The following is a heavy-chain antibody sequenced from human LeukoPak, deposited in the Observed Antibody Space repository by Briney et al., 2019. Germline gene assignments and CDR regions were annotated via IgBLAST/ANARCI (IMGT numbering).Heavy chain of an antibody. CDR2: IYHSGST. CDR3: ARVGVESIAARQENWFDP. Sequence: KPSETLSLTCAVSGYSISSGYYWGWIRQPPGKGLEWIGSIYHSGSTYYNPSLKSRVTISVDTSKNQFSLKLSSVTAADTAVYYCARVGVESIAARQENWFDPWGQGTLVTVSS. D-gene: IGHD6-6*01. J-gene: IGHJ5*02. V-gene: IGHV4-38-2*01. CDR1: GYSISSGYY.